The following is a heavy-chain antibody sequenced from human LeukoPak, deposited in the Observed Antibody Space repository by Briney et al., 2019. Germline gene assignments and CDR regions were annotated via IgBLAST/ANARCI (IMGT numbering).Heavy chain of an antibody. V-gene: IGHV4-39*01. CDR1: GGSISSSSYY. D-gene: IGHD3-10*01. Sequence: PSETLSLTCTVSGGSISSSSYYWGWIRQPPGKGLEWIGSIYYSGSTYYNPSLKSRVTISVDTSKNQFSLKLSSVTAADTAVYYCARHYYTNAFDIWGHGTMVTVSS. J-gene: IGHJ3*02. CDR3: ARHYYTNAFDI. CDR2: IYYSGST.